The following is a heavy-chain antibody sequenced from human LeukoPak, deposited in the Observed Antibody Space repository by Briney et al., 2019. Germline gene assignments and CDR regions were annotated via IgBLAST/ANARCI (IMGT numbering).Heavy chain of an antibody. Sequence: GGSLRLSCAASGFTFSNHWMHWVRQVPGKGLLWVSLINSDGSSTSYADSVKGRFTISRDNAKSALFLQMNSLRAEDTAVYYCARDRGYVDYWGQGTLVTVSS. CDR3: ARDRGYVDY. V-gene: IGHV3-74*01. CDR2: INSDGSST. J-gene: IGHJ4*02. CDR1: GFTFSNHW.